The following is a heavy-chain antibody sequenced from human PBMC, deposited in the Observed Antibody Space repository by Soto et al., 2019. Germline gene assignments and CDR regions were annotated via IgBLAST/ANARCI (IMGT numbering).Heavy chain of an antibody. J-gene: IGHJ4*02. D-gene: IGHD1-26*01. CDR2: IYYSGST. Sequence: SETLSLTCTVSGGSISSSSYYWGWIRQPPGKGLEWIGSIYYSGSTYYNPSLKSRVTISVDTSKNQFSLKLSSVTAADTAVYYCARSLVGATTLGFGYWGQGTLVTVSS. CDR3: ARSLVGATTLGFGY. CDR1: GGSISSSSYY. V-gene: IGHV4-39*01.